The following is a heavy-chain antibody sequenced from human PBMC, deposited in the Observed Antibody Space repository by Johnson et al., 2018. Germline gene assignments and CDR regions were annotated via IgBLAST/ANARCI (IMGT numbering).Heavy chain of an antibody. Sequence: VQLVESGGGLVKPGGSLRLSCAASGFTFSNAWLSWVRQVPGKGLEWVGRINRITDGEATEYAATVKGRSTITSDDAKNTLYLQMNSLKTEDTAVYYCSKDGAHWGQGTLVTVCS. CDR2: INRITDGEAT. CDR3: SKDGAH. CDR1: GFTFSNAW. D-gene: IGHD3-10*01. V-gene: IGHV3-15*01. J-gene: IGHJ1*01.